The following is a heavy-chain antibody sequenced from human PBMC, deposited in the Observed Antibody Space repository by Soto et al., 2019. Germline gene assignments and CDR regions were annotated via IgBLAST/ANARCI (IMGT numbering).Heavy chain of an antibody. J-gene: IGHJ6*02. CDR3: ARTILLWFGEPSHGMDV. V-gene: IGHV1-2*04. CDR1: GYTFTGYY. D-gene: IGHD3-10*01. CDR2: INPNSGGT. Sequence: ASVKVSCKASGYTFTGYYMHWVRQAPGQGLEWMGWINPNSGGTNYAQKFQGWVTMTRDTSISTAYMELSRLRSDDTAVYYCARTILLWFGEPSHGMDVWGQGTTVTVPS.